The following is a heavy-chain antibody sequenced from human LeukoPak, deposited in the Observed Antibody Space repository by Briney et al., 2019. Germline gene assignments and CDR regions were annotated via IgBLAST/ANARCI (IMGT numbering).Heavy chain of an antibody. CDR3: AAYYYGSGSYFDY. Sequence: SETLSFTCTVSGGSISSYYWSWIRQPPGKGLEWIGYIYYSGSTNYNPSLKSRVTISVDTSKNQFSLKLSSVTAADTAVYYCAAYYYGSGSYFDYWGQGTLVTVSS. J-gene: IGHJ4*02. V-gene: IGHV4-59*01. CDR2: IYYSGST. CDR1: GGSISSYY. D-gene: IGHD3-10*01.